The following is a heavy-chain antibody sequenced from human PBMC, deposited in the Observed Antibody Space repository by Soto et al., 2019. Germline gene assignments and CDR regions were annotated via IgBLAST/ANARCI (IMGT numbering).Heavy chain of an antibody. V-gene: IGHV3-11*01. D-gene: IGHD3-16*01. CDR2: ISNSGDIV. CDR3: ARGGSYGWGFDL. Sequence: PGGSLRLSCAASGFTFSAYYMSWIRQAPGKGLEWLSYISNSGDIVYYADSVKGRFTISRDNAKNSLYLQINSPTAEDTAVYYCARGGSYGWGFDLWGQGTLVTVSS. CDR1: GFTFSAYY. J-gene: IGHJ4*02.